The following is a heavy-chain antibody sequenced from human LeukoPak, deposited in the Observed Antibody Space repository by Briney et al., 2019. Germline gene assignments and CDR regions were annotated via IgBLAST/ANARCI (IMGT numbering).Heavy chain of an antibody. CDR2: MYLGDSET. J-gene: IGHJ4*02. V-gene: IGHV5-51*01. CDR1: GFTFTKYW. CDR3: VRHEGSISGWPFDY. Sequence: GESQKISWKGSGFTFTKYWIGWVSQMHGKGLEWMGIMYLGDSETRYSPSFQGQVTISADKSISTVFLQWSSLKASDTAMYYCVRHEGSISGWPFDYWGQGTLVTVSS. D-gene: IGHD6-19*01.